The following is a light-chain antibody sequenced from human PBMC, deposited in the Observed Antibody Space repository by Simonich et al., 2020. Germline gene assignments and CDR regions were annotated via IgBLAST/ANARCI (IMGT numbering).Light chain of an antibody. CDR1: QSVSSNY. J-gene: IGKJ1*01. CDR2: GAS. V-gene: IGKV3-20*01. Sequence: EIVLTQSPGTLSLSPGERATLSCRASQSVSSNYLAWYQQKPGQAPWLLIYGASSRATGIPYRFSGSGFGTDFTLTISRLEPEDFAVYYCQQYGSSPETFGQGTKVEIK. CDR3: QQYGSSPET.